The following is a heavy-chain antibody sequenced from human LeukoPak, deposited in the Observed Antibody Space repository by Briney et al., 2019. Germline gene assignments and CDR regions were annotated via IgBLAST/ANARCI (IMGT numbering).Heavy chain of an antibody. D-gene: IGHD3-22*01. J-gene: IGHJ4*02. V-gene: IGHV4-34*01. Sequence: PSETLSLTCAVYGGSFSGYYWSWIRQPPGKGLEYIGSMSYSGSTYYNPSLKSRVTISVDTSKNQFSLKLSSVTAADTAVYYCARLTNSDSSGYYLDYWGQGTLVTVSS. CDR2: MSYSGST. CDR3: ARLTNSDSSGYYLDY. CDR1: GGSFSGYY.